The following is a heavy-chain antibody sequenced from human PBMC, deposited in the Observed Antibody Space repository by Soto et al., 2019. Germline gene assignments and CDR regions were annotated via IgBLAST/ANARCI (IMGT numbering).Heavy chain of an antibody. V-gene: IGHV1-18*01. CDR2: ISAYNGNR. CDR3: ARDQVGATGDY. D-gene: IGHD1-26*01. CDR1: GYTFTSYR. J-gene: IGHJ4*02. Sequence: ASVKVSCKASGYTFTSYRISWVRQAPGQGLEWMGWISAYNGNRNYAQKVQGRVTMTTDTSTNTAYMELRSLRSDDTAVYYCARDQVGATGDYWGQGTLVTVSS.